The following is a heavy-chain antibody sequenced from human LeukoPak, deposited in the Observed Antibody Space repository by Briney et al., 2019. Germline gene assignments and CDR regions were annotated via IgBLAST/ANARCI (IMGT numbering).Heavy chain of an antibody. D-gene: IGHD3-10*01. CDR2: ISHDGTNQ. V-gene: IGHV3-30*18. CDR1: GFTFSSYG. Sequence: GGSLRLSCAASGFTFSSYGMHWVRQAPGKGLEWVAVISHDGTNQYYADSVKGRFTISRDNSKNTLYVQMISLRAEDTAVYYCAKDVDPFGSGSYVEGFDYWGQGTLVTVSS. CDR3: AKDVDPFGSGSYVEGFDY. J-gene: IGHJ4*02.